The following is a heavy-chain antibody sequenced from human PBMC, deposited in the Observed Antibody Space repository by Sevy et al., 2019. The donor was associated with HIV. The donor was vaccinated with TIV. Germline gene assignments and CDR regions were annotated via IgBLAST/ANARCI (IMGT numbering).Heavy chain of an antibody. CDR1: GFTFSSYS. J-gene: IGHJ4*02. Sequence: AGPLRLSCAASGFTFSSYSMNWVRQAPGKGLEWVSSISSSSSYIYYADSVKGRFTISRDNAKNSLYLQMNSLRAEDTAVYYCARDSRVSGVVAGSGGDYWGQGTLVTVSS. CDR2: ISSSSSYI. D-gene: IGHD6-19*01. CDR3: ARDSRVSGVVAGSGGDY. V-gene: IGHV3-21*01.